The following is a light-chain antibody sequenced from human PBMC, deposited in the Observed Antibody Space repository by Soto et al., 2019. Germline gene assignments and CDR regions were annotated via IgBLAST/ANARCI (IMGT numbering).Light chain of an antibody. Sequence: DIQMTQSPSSLFVSIGDRVSITCRASQSINNYLNWYQQKPGKAPRLLIYASSSLQSGVPSRFSGSGSGTDFTLTISSLQPEDFATYYCQQNYSPPITFGQGTRLEIK. CDR1: QSINNY. CDR3: QQNYSPPIT. V-gene: IGKV1-39*01. CDR2: ASS. J-gene: IGKJ5*01.